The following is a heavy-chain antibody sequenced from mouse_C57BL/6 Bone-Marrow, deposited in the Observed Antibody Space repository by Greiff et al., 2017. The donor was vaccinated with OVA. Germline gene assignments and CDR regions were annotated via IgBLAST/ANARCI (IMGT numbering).Heavy chain of an antibody. D-gene: IGHD3-2*02. J-gene: IGHJ3*01. V-gene: IGHV1-81*01. CDR1: GYTFTSYG. CDR2: IYPRSGNT. Sequence: VKLQESGAELARPGASVKLSCKASGYTFTSYGISWVKQRTGQGLEWIGEIYPRSGNTYYNEKFKGKATLTADKSSSTAYMELRSLTSEDSAVYFCARTAQAWFAYWGQGTLVTVSA. CDR3: ARTAQAWFAY.